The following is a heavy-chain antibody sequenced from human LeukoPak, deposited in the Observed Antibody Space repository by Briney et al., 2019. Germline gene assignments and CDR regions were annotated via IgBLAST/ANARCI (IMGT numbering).Heavy chain of an antibody. CDR2: ISSSSSYI. CDR3: AREPNSSGWYGRGGRFDY. D-gene: IGHD6-19*01. CDR1: GFTFSSYS. Sequence: PGGSLRLSCAASGFTFSSYSMNWVRQAPGKGLEWVSSISSSSSYIYYADSVKGRFTISRDNAKNSLYPQMNSLGAEDTAVYYCAREPNSSGWYGRGGRFDYWGQGTLVTVSS. V-gene: IGHV3-21*01. J-gene: IGHJ4*02.